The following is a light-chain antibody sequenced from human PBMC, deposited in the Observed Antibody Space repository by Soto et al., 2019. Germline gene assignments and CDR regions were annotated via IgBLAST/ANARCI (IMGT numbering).Light chain of an antibody. CDR3: SSYTSSSKVV. Sequence: QSALTQPASVSWSPGQSITISCTGTSSDVGGYNYVSWYQQHPGKAPKLMIYEVSNRPSGVSNRFSGSKSGNTASLTISGLQAEDEADYYCSSYTSSSKVVFGGGTKLTVL. V-gene: IGLV2-14*01. CDR1: SSDVGGYNY. CDR2: EVS. J-gene: IGLJ2*01.